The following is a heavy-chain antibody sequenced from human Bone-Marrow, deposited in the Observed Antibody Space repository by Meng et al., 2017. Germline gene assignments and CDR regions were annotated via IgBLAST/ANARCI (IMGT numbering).Heavy chain of an antibody. V-gene: IGHV4-34*01. CDR3: ARVMDYGDHYYYYGMDV. Sequence: SETLSLTCAVYGGSFSGYYWSWIRRPPGKGLEWIGEINHSGSTNYNPSLKSRVTISVDTSKNQFSLKLSSVTAADTAVYYCARVMDYGDHYYYYGMDVWGQGTTVTVSS. J-gene: IGHJ6*02. CDR2: INHSGST. D-gene: IGHD4-17*01. CDR1: GGSFSGYY.